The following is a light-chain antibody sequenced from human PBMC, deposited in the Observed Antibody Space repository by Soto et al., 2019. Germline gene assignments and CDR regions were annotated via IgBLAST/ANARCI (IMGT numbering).Light chain of an antibody. CDR2: KAS. CDR3: LQQNSYPWT. V-gene: IGKV1-5*03. J-gene: IGKJ1*01. Sequence: DIQMTQSPSTLSGSVGDRVTITCRASQTISSWLAWYQQKPGKAPKLLIYKASTLKSGVPSRFSGSGSGTEFTLTISSLQPEDFATYYCLQQNSYPWTFGQGTKVEI. CDR1: QTISSW.